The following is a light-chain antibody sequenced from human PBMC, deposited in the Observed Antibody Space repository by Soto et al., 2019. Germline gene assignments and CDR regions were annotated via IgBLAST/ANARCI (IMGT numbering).Light chain of an antibody. V-gene: IGLV1-40*01. J-gene: IGLJ3*02. Sequence: QLVLTQPPSVSGAPGQRVTLSCTGSSSNIGAGYDVHWYQQLPGTAPKLLIYGNSNRPSGVPDRFSGSKSGTSASLAITGLQAEDEADYYCQSYDSSLSGFWVFGGGTKLTVL. CDR3: QSYDSSLSGFWV. CDR2: GNS. CDR1: SSNIGAGYD.